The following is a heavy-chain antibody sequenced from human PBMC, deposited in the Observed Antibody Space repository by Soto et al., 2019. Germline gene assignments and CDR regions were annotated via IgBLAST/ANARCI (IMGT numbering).Heavy chain of an antibody. CDR3: ASTTDYSIQYYFDY. CDR2: INPSGGST. Sequence: ASVKVSCKASGYTFTIYYMHWVRQATGQGLEWMGIINPSGGSTSYAQKYQGRVTMTRDTFTSTVYMEMSSLRSEDTAVYYCASTTDYSIQYYFDYWGQGTLVTVSS. CDR1: GYTFTIYY. V-gene: IGHV1-46*03. D-gene: IGHD1-1*01. J-gene: IGHJ4*02.